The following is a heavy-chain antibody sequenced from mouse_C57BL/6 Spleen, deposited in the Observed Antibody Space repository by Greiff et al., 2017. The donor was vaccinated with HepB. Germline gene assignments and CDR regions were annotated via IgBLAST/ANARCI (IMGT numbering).Heavy chain of an antibody. Sequence: QVQLKESGAELARPGASVKLSCKASGYTFTSYGISWVKQRPGQGLEWIGEIYPRSGNTYYNEKFKGKATLTVDKSSSTAYMELRSLTSEDSAVYFCARDEDYDRDYYAMDYWGQGTSVTVSS. D-gene: IGHD2-4*01. V-gene: IGHV1-81*01. CDR2: IYPRSGNT. J-gene: IGHJ4*01. CDR3: ARDEDYDRDYYAMDY. CDR1: GYTFTSYG.